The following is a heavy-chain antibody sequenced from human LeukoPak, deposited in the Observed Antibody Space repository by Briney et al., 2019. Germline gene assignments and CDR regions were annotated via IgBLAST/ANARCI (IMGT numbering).Heavy chain of an antibody. J-gene: IGHJ5*02. V-gene: IGHV3-11*04. CDR1: GFTFSDYY. CDR2: ISSSGSTI. Sequence: GGSLRLSCAASGFTFSDYYMSWIRQAPGKGLEWVSYISSSGSTIYYADSVKGRFTISRDNAKNLVSLQMSSLRDEDTAVYYCARGSEHLDNWFDPWGQGTLVTVSS. CDR3: ARGSEHLDNWFDP. D-gene: IGHD1-14*01.